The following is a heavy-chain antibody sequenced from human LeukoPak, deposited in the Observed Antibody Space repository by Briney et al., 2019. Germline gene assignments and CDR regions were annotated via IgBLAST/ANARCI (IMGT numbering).Heavy chain of an antibody. CDR1: GGSISSYY. D-gene: IGHD3-10*01. Sequence: SETLSLTCTVSGGSISSYYWSWIRQPPGKGLEWIGYIYYSGSTNYNPSLKSRVTISEDTSKNHFSLKLGSVTAADTAVYYCARHQSPDGSGSYYDDAFDIWGQGTMVTVSS. J-gene: IGHJ3*02. CDR3: ARHQSPDGSGSYYDDAFDI. CDR2: IYYSGST. V-gene: IGHV4-59*08.